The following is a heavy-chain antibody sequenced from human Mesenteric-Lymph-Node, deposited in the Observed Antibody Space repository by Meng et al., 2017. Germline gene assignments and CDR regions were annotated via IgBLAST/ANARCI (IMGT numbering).Heavy chain of an antibody. V-gene: IGHV3-74*01. D-gene: IGHD4-17*01. CDR3: GRINYAEES. J-gene: IGHJ5*02. CDR2: INEDGRVT. Sequence: VQRVGAGGGLVQPGGSLTLSCAASGFTFSSYWMHWVRQTPGKGLVWVSRINEDGRVTNYADSVKGRFTVSRDNAKNTLYLQLNSLRVEDTAVYYCGRINYAEESWGQGTLVTVSS. CDR1: GFTFSSYW.